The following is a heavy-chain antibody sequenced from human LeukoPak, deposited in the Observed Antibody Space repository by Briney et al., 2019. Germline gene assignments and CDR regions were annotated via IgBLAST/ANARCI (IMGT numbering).Heavy chain of an antibody. Sequence: SETLSLTCTVSGGSINGYYWSWLRQPPGKGLEWIGFIYYSGSTSYNPSLKSRVSISVDTSKNQFSLKMTSVTAADTAVYYCARSEWELRNNYFDHWGQGTLVTVSP. V-gene: IGHV4-59*08. CDR3: ARSEWELRNNYFDH. J-gene: IGHJ4*02. CDR1: GGSINGYY. D-gene: IGHD1-26*01. CDR2: IYYSGST.